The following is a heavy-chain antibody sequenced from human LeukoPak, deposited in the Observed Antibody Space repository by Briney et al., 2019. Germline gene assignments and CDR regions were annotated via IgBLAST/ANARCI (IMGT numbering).Heavy chain of an antibody. Sequence: PSETLSLTCTVSGGSISSYYWSWIRQPPGKGLEWIGYIHYSGSTNYNPSLKSRVTISVDTSKNQFSLRLSSVTAADTAVYYCARDLRPWSGYAPSPGGDYWGQGTLVTVSS. J-gene: IGHJ4*02. CDR1: GGSISSYY. V-gene: IGHV4-59*01. D-gene: IGHD5-12*01. CDR3: ARDLRPWSGYAPSPGGDY. CDR2: IHYSGST.